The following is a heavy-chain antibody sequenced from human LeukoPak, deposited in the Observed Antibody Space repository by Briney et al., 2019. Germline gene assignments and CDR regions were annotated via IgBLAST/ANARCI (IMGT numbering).Heavy chain of an antibody. CDR2: ISSNGDNT. Sequence: GGSLRLSCSVSGFTFSTYVMHWVRQAPGKGLEYVSAISSNGDNTYYADSVKGRFTISRDNSKNTLYLQMSSLRADDTAVYYCASYNWGSLDAFDIWGQGTMVTVSS. D-gene: IGHD1-1*01. CDR3: ASYNWGSLDAFDI. J-gene: IGHJ3*02. CDR1: GFTFSTYV. V-gene: IGHV3-64D*06.